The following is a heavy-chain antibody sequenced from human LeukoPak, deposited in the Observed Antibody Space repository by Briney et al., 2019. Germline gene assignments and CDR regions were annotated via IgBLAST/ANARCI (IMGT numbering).Heavy chain of an antibody. CDR2: TYYRSKWYN. CDR3: SREALSYYGSGNFFDY. D-gene: IGHD3-10*01. V-gene: IGHV6-1*01. Sequence: SQTLSLTCALSGDSVSSNSAAWNWIRQSPSRGLEWLGRTYYRSKWYNDYAVSVKSRITINPDTSKNQFSLQLNSVTPEDTAVYYCSREALSYYGSGNFFDYWGQGTLVTVSS. J-gene: IGHJ4*02. CDR1: GDSVSSNSAA.